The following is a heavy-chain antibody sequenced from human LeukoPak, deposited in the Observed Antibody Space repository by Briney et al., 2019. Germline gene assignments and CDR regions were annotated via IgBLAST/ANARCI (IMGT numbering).Heavy chain of an antibody. CDR2: IYYSGST. D-gene: IGHD3-22*01. J-gene: IGHJ5*02. V-gene: IGHV4-59*08. CDR1: GGSISSYY. Sequence: PSETLSLTCTVSGGSISSYYWSWIRQPPGKGLEWIGYIYYSGSTNYNPSLKSRVTISVDTSKNQFSLKLSSVTAADTAVYYCARHLPYYYDSSGFNWFDPWGQGTLVTVSS. CDR3: ARHLPYYYDSSGFNWFDP.